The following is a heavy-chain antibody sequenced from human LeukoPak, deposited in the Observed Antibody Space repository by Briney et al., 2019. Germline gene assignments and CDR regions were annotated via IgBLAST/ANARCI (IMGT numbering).Heavy chain of an antibody. CDR2: INHSGST. CDR3: ARDSRNYFDY. CDR1: GGSFSGYY. Sequence: PSETLSLTCAVYGGSFSGYYWSWIRQPPGKGLEWIGEINHSGSTNYNPSLKSRVTISVDTSKNQFSLKLSSVTAADTAVYYCARDSRNYFDYWGQGTLVTVSS. V-gene: IGHV4-34*01. J-gene: IGHJ4*02.